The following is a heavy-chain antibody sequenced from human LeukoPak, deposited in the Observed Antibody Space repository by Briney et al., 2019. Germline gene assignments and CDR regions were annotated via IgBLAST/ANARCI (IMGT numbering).Heavy chain of an antibody. D-gene: IGHD3-3*01. Sequence: SETLSLTCTVSGGSISSGSYYWSWIRQPAGKGLEWIGHIYTSGSTNYNPSLKSRVTISVDTSKNQFSLKLSSVTAADTAVYYCARGQYNFWSGYLDYWGLGTLVTVSS. J-gene: IGHJ4*02. CDR3: ARGQYNFWSGYLDY. CDR1: GGSISSGSYY. V-gene: IGHV4-61*09. CDR2: IYTSGST.